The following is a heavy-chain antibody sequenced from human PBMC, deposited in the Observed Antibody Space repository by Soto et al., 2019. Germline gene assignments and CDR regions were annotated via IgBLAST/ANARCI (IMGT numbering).Heavy chain of an antibody. J-gene: IGHJ6*02. V-gene: IGHV5-51*01. Sequence: GEPLKLSCKGSGYSFTRYWIGWVRQMPGKGLEWMGIIYPGDSDTRYSPSFQGQVTISADKSISTAYLQWSSLKASDTAMYYCARTSAAGKYYYGMDVWGQGTTVTVS. D-gene: IGHD6-13*01. CDR3: ARTSAAGKYYYGMDV. CDR1: GYSFTRYW. CDR2: IYPGDSDT.